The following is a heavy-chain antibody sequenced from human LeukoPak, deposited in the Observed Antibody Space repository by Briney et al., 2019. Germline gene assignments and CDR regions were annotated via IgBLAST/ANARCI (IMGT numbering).Heavy chain of an antibody. CDR2: ISGSGGST. Sequence: GGSLRLSCAASGFTFSSDAMSWVRQAPGKGLEWVSAISGSGGSTYYADSVKGRFTISRDNSKNTLYLQMNSLRAEDTAVYYCAKDDSRGSGSSCWFDPWGQGTLVTVSS. J-gene: IGHJ5*02. CDR3: AKDDSRGSGSSCWFDP. V-gene: IGHV3-23*01. D-gene: IGHD3-10*01. CDR1: GFTFSSDA.